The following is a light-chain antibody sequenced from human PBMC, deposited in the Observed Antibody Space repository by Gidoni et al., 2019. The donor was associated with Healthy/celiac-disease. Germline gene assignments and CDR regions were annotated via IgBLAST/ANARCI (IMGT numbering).Light chain of an antibody. J-gene: IGKJ4*01. CDR3: QQSYSLLT. CDR2: AAS. V-gene: IGKV1-39*01. CDR1: QSISSY. Sequence: DIQMTQSPSSLSASVGDRVTITCRASQSISSYLNWYQQKPGKAPKLLIYAASSLQSGVPSRFSGSGSGTDFTLTSSSLQPEDFATYYCQQSYSLLTFXGXTKVEIK.